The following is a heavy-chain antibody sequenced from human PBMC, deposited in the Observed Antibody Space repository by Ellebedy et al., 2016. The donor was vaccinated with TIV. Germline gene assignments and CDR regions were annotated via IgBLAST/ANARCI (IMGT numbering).Heavy chain of an antibody. CDR3: TRDRELVVAAQFDY. CDR2: IRSKGYGGTT. D-gene: IGHD2-15*01. J-gene: IGHJ4*02. CDR1: GFTFGDYA. V-gene: IGHV3-49*03. Sequence: GGSLRLSXTTSGFTFGDYAMSWFRQPPGKGLEWVGFIRSKGYGGTTEYAASVKGRFTISTDDSKSIAYLQMNSLKTEDTAVYYCTRDRELVVAAQFDYWGQGTLVTASS.